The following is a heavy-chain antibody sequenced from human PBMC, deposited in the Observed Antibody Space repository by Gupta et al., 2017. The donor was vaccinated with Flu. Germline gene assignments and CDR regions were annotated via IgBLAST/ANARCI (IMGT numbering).Heavy chain of an antibody. Sequence: EVQLEQSGAEVKKPGESLKISCEGSGDKFSKTWIDWVRQMPGKGLEWMGIFHPGTFETRYSPSVQGQVTFSTDKSISTAYLQWSSLKASDTATYYCARLGLIFAAAKGGRMDVWGQGTTVTVSS. V-gene: IGHV5-51*01. J-gene: IGHJ6*02. CDR3: ARLGLIFAAAKGGRMDV. D-gene: IGHD2-21*01. CDR2: FHPGTFET. CDR1: GDKFSKTW.